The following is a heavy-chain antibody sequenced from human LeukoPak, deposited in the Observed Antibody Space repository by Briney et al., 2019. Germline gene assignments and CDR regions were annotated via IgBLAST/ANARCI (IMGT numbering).Heavy chain of an antibody. CDR3: TREVLWCGEYGPFDY. CDR1: GFTFGDYA. CDR2: IRSKTYGGKT. V-gene: IGHV3-49*04. D-gene: IGHD3-10*01. Sequence: GGSLRLSCTASGFTFGDYAMSWVRQDPGKGLEGVGFIRSKTYGGKTEYAASVKGRFTISTDDSNTIAYLQMNSLKTEDTAVYYCTREVLWCGEYGPFDYWGQGTLVTVSS. J-gene: IGHJ4*02.